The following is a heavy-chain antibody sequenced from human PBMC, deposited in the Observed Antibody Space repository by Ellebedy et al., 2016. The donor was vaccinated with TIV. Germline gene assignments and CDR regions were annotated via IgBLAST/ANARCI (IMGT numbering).Heavy chain of an antibody. CDR2: VNGDESTT. V-gene: IGHV3-74*01. CDR1: GFNFRSYW. Sequence: GESLKISCATPGFNFRSYWMHWVRQAPGKGLAWVSHVNGDESTTVYADSVKGRFTISKDIAKSTMFLQMNSLRAEDTAVYYCVRERGRPDSFDLWGRGTMVIVSS. CDR3: VRERGRPDSFDL. J-gene: IGHJ3*01.